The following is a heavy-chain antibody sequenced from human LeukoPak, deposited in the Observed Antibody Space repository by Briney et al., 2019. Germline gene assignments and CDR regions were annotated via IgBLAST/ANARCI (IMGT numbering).Heavy chain of an antibody. Sequence: GGSLRLSCAASGFTFDDYGMSWVRQAPGKGLEWVSGINWNGGSTGYADSVKGRFTISRDNAKNSLYLQMNSLRAEDTALYYCARAFSPDTAMATCWFDHWGQGTLVTVSS. D-gene: IGHD5-18*01. CDR1: GFTFDDYG. J-gene: IGHJ5*02. CDR2: INWNGGST. V-gene: IGHV3-20*04. CDR3: ARAFSPDTAMATCWFDH.